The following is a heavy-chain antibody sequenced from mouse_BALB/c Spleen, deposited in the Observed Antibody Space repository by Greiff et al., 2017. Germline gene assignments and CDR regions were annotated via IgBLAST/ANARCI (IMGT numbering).Heavy chain of an antibody. CDR2: ISSGGSYT. CDR3: ARAYYYGSSPAAY. V-gene: IGHV5-9-1*01. J-gene: IGHJ3*01. D-gene: IGHD1-1*01. Sequence: EVMLVESGGGLVKPGGSLKLSCAASGFTFSSYTMSWVRQTPEKRLEWVATISSGGSYTYYPDSVKGRFTIARDNAKNNLYLQMSSLTSEDTAMYYCARAYYYGSSPAAYWGQGTLVTVSA. CDR1: GFTFSSYT.